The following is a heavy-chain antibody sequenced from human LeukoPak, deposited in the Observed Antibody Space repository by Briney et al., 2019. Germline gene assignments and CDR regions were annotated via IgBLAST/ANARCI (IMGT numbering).Heavy chain of an antibody. J-gene: IGHJ4*02. Sequence: GGSLRLSCAASGFTFSNYAMHWVRQAPGKGLEWVAVTSYDESNRYYADSVKGRFTISRDNSKKTLYLQMNSLRGEDTAVYYCARVVVSSSSDYFDYWGQGTLVIVSS. V-gene: IGHV3-30*04. CDR2: TSYDESNR. D-gene: IGHD6-6*01. CDR3: ARVVVSSSSDYFDY. CDR1: GFTFSNYA.